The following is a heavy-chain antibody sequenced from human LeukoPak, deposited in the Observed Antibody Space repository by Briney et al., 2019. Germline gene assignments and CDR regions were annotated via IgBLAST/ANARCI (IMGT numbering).Heavy chain of an antibody. CDR3: ASYYYDSNGYYSNFDF. CDR1: GGSFSSGDSY. CDR2: IYYSEST. Sequence: SETLSLTGTVSGGSFSSGDSYWSWIRQPPGKGLEWFGNIYYSESTYYNPSLKSRVTISVDTSKNQFFLRLTSATAADTAIYFCASYYYDSNGYYSNFDFWGQGTLVTVSS. J-gene: IGHJ4*02. V-gene: IGHV4-30-4*01. D-gene: IGHD3-22*01.